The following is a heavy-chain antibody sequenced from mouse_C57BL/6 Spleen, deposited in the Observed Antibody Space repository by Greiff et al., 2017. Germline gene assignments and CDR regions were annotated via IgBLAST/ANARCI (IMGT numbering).Heavy chain of an antibody. J-gene: IGHJ2*01. D-gene: IGHD3-2*02. CDR2: IYPGSGST. Sequence: QVQLKESGAELVKPGASVKISCKASGYAFSSYWMNWVKQRPGQGLEWIGDIYPGSGSTNYNEKFKSKATLTVDTSSSTAYMQLSSLTSEDSAVYYCARDSSGYVDYWGQGTTLTVSS. CDR1: GYAFSSYW. CDR3: ARDSSGYVDY. V-gene: IGHV1-55*01.